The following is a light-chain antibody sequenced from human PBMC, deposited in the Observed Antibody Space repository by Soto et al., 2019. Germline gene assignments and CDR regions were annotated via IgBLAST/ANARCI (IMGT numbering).Light chain of an antibody. CDR3: NSYAGTNNPWV. Sequence: QSALTQPPSASGSPGQSVTISCTGTTSDIGNYNYVSWYQQHPGKAPKLMIFEVNKRPSGVPDRFSGSKSGNTASLTVSGLQAEDEADYYCNSYAGTNNPWVFGGGTQLTVL. CDR2: EVN. CDR1: TSDIGNYNY. J-gene: IGLJ3*02. V-gene: IGLV2-8*01.